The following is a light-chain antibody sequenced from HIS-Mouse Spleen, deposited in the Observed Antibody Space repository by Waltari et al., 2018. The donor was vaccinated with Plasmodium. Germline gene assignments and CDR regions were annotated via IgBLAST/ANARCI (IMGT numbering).Light chain of an antibody. CDR1: SSDVGSSNL. V-gene: IGLV2-23*03. CDR2: EGS. Sequence: QSALTQPASVSGSPGQSITISCPGTSSDVGSSNLVSWYQQHPGKAPKLMIYEGSKRTSGVSNRFAGSKAGNTASLTISGLQAEDEADYYCCSYAGSSTFVVFGGGTKLTVL. J-gene: IGLJ2*01. CDR3: CSYAGSSTFVV.